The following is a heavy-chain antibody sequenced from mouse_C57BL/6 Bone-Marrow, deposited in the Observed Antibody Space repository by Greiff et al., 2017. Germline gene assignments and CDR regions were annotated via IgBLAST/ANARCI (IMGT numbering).Heavy chain of an antibody. CDR3: ARRITTVVAGNYFDY. V-gene: IGHV5-17*01. J-gene: IGHJ2*01. D-gene: IGHD1-1*01. CDR2: ISSGSSTI. Sequence: EVHLVESGGGLVKPGGSLKLSCAASGFTFSDYGMHWVRQAPEKGLEWVAYISSGSSTIYYADTVKGRFTISRDNAKNPLFLQMTSLRSEDTAMYYCARRITTVVAGNYFDYWGQGTTLTVSS. CDR1: GFTFSDYG.